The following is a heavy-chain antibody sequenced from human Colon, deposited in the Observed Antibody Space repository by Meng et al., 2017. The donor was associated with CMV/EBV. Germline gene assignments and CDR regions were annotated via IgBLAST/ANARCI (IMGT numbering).Heavy chain of an antibody. CDR3: AHSWYYYDSSGYSYLDY. D-gene: IGHD3-22*01. CDR1: LSPAGVG. Sequence: LSPAGVGVGWIRQPPGKAPEWLALIYWDGDKRYSPSLKSRLTVTKDTSKNQVVLTMTNMDPVDTATYFCAHSWYYYDSSGYSYLDYWGQGTLVTVSS. CDR2: IYWDGDK. V-gene: IGHV2-5*02. J-gene: IGHJ4*02.